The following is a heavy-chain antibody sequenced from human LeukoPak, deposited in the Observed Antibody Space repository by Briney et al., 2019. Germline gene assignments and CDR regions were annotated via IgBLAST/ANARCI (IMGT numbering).Heavy chain of an antibody. D-gene: IGHD3-10*01. V-gene: IGHV4-59*08. J-gene: IGHJ4*02. Sequence: SETLSLTCTVSGVSISSSYWSWILQPPGKGLEWIGCIYYSGSTNYNPSLKSRVTLSIDTSRNQFSLKLRSLSATDTAVYYCARFYGSGGYSFDYWGQGTLVTVSS. CDR3: ARFYGSGGYSFDY. CDR1: GVSISSSY. CDR2: IYYSGST.